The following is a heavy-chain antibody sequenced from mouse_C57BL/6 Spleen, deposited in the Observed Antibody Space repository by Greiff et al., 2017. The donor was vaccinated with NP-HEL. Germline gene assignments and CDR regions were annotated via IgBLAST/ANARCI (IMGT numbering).Heavy chain of an antibody. V-gene: IGHV1-39*01. J-gene: IGHJ2*01. CDR3: ASPYRGGFDY. CDR1: GYSFTDYN. D-gene: IGHD2-12*01. Sequence: VHVKQSGPELVKPGASVKISCKASGYSFTDYNMNWVKQSNGKSLEWIGVINPNYGTTSYNQQFKGKATLTVDQSSSTAYMLLTSLTSEYSAVYYFASPYRGGFDYWGQGTTLTFSS. CDR2: INPNYGTT.